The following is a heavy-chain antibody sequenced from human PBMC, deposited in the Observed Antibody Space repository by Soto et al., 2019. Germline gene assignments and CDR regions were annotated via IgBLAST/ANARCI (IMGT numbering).Heavy chain of an antibody. V-gene: IGHV2-5*02. CDR3: AHSRCGGDCLQSYSSHYYYGMDV. CDR1: GFSLSTSGVG. Sequence: QITLKESGPTLVRPTQTLTLTCTFSGFSLSTSGVGVGWIRQPPGKALEWLALIYGDDDKRYIPSLKSRLTIPKDTSKNPVVLTMTNMDTVDTATYYCAHSRCGGDCLQSYSSHYYYGMDVWGQGTTVTVSS. D-gene: IGHD2-21*02. CDR2: IYGDDDK. J-gene: IGHJ6*02.